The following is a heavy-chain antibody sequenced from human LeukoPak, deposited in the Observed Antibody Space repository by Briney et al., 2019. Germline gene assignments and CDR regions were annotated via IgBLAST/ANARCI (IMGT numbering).Heavy chain of an antibody. V-gene: IGHV3-7*01. CDR2: INQDGSEK. Sequence: GGSLRLSCAVSGLTFRSFWMSWVRQAPGKGLEWVANINQDGSEKYFVDSVRGRFTTSRNNSKNSLHLEMNTLGAEDTALYYCARERDGRFFDYWGQGTLVTVSS. CDR1: GLTFRSFW. J-gene: IGHJ4*02. CDR3: ARERDGRFFDY. D-gene: IGHD5-24*01.